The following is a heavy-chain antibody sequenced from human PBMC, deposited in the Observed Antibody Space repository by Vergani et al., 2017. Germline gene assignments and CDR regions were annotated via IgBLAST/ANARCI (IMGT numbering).Heavy chain of an antibody. CDR2: LYNPWKT. CDR3: ARGLTDYDSGWYSPGWFDP. D-gene: IGHD6-19*01. Sequence: QLQLKESGPGLVKPSETLSLTCDVSGGSVTSTSYHWAWIRLPPGKGLEWIGSLYNPWKTYYNSSLESRLSLSVDTSTNQLFMRLNSVTAADTAFYYCARGLTDYDSGWYSPGWFDPWGQGITAIVSS. CDR1: GGSVTSTSYH. V-gene: IGHV4-39*01. J-gene: IGHJ5*02.